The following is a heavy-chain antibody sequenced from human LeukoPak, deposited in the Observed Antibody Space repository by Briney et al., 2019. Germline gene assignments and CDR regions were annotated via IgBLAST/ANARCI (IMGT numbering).Heavy chain of an antibody. Sequence: GGSLRLSCAVSGFTFSGFLMSWSRQAPGKGLEWVASINSDGSEGYYADVVKGRFTISRDNAKNSLYLQINSLRAEDTAVYYCARSSYSSSSSVWGQGTMVTVSS. V-gene: IGHV3-7*03. D-gene: IGHD6-6*01. J-gene: IGHJ3*01. CDR2: INSDGSEG. CDR3: ARSSYSSSSSV. CDR1: GFTFSGFL.